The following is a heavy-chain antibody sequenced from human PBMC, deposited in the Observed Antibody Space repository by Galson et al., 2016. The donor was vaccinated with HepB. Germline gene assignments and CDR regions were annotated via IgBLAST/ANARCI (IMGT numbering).Heavy chain of an antibody. CDR2: IRHDGSEK. V-gene: IGHV3-7*03. J-gene: IGHJ5*02. CDR3: ARSRLAAAFDP. D-gene: IGHD6-13*01. Sequence: SLRLSCAASGFTFSSYWMGWVRQAPGRGLEWVANIRHDGSEKYYVDSVKGRFTISRDNAKNSLFLQMSSLRAEDTAVYYCARSRLAAAFDPWGQGTLVTVSS. CDR1: GFTFSSYW.